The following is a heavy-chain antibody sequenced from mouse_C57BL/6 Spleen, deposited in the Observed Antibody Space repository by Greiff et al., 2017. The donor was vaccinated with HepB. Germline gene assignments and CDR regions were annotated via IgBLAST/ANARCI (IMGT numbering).Heavy chain of an antibody. CDR1: GFTFSSYG. D-gene: IGHD1-1*01. J-gene: IGHJ1*03. Sequence: VKLVESGGDLVKPGGSLKLSCAASGFTFSSYGMSWVRQTPDKRLEWVATISSGGSYTYYPDSVKGRFTISRDNAKNTLYLQMSSLKSEDTAMYYCARHVTTVEYFDVWGTGTTVTVSS. V-gene: IGHV5-6*01. CDR2: ISSGGSYT. CDR3: ARHVTTVEYFDV.